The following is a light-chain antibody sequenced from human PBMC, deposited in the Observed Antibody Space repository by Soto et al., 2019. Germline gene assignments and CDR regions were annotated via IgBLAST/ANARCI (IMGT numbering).Light chain of an antibody. J-gene: IGKJ2*02. Sequence: DIQMTQSPSSLSASVGDRVTITCRASQTISNWLAWYQQKPGRAPKLLIYAASTLESGVPSRFSGRGSGTEFTLTISRLQPDDFATYYCQHSNSHLCTFGQGTKLDIK. CDR1: QTISNW. CDR2: AAS. CDR3: QHSNSHLCT. V-gene: IGKV1-5*01.